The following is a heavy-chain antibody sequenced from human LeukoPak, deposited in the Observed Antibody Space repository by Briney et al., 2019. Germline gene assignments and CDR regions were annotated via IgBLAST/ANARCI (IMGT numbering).Heavy chain of an antibody. CDR3: ARVVSGLNFTQNCGSTSCYYYYYYMDV. CDR2: ISAYNGNT. CDR1: GYTFTSYG. D-gene: IGHD2-2*01. V-gene: IGHV1-18*01. J-gene: IGHJ6*03. Sequence: ASVKVSCKVSGYTFTSYGISWVRQAPGQGLEWMGWISAYNGNTNYAQKLQGRGTMTTDTSTSTAYMELRSLRSDDTAVYYCARVVSGLNFTQNCGSTSCYYYYYYMDVWGKGTTVTVPS.